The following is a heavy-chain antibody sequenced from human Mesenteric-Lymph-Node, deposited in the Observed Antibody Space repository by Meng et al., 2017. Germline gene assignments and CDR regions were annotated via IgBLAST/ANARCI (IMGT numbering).Heavy chain of an antibody. CDR2: ISSSSSYI. Sequence: GESLKISCAASGFTLSSYSMNWVRQAPGKGLEWVSSISSSSSYIYYADSVKGRFTISRDNAKNSLYLQMNSLRAEDTAVYYCGYGSGSYNYWGQGTLVTVSS. D-gene: IGHD3-10*01. V-gene: IGHV3-21*01. CDR1: GFTLSSYS. J-gene: IGHJ4*02. CDR3: GYGSGSYNY.